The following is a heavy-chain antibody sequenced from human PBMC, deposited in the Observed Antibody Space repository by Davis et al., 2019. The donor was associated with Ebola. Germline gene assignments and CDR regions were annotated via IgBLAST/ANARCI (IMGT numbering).Heavy chain of an antibody. CDR3: AAGPLDLVPTTTDKLKFYYYYGMDV. Sequence: ASVKVSCKASGYTFSSYTMHWVRQAPGQRLEWMGWINADNANTKYSQKFQGRVTITRDTSASTAYLELSGLRSEDTAVYYCAAGPLDLVPTTTDKLKFYYYYGMDVWGQGTTVSVSS. J-gene: IGHJ6*02. CDR2: INADNANT. D-gene: IGHD5-12*01. V-gene: IGHV1-3*01. CDR1: GYTFSSYT.